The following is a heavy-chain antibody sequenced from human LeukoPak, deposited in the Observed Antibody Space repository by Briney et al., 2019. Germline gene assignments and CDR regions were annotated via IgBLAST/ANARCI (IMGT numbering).Heavy chain of an antibody. CDR2: INHSGST. CDR1: GGSFSGYY. Sequence: KASETLSLTCAVYGGSFSGYYWSWIRQPPGKGLEWIGEINHSGSTNYNPSLKSRVTISADTSKNQFSLKLSSVTAADTAVYYCARLHWGSGGSGSFDFWGQGTLVTVSS. CDR3: ARLHWGSGGSGSFDF. D-gene: IGHD7-27*01. V-gene: IGHV4-34*01. J-gene: IGHJ4*02.